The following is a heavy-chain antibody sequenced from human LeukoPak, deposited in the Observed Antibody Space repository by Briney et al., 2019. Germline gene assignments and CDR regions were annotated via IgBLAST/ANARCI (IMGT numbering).Heavy chain of an antibody. CDR1: GGSISSSSYY. Sequence: PPETLSLTCTVSGGSISSSSYYWGWIRQPPGKGLEWIGSIYYSGSTYHNPSLKSRVTISVDTSKNQFSLKLSSVTAADTAVYYCEAAGNALFDYWGQGTLVTVSS. D-gene: IGHD6-13*01. J-gene: IGHJ4*02. CDR2: IYYSGST. V-gene: IGHV4-39*01. CDR3: EAAGNALFDY.